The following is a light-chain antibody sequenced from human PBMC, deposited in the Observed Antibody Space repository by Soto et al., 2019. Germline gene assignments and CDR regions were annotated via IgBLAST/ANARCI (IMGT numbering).Light chain of an antibody. V-gene: IGLV2-14*01. CDR3: SSYTDSSNYV. CDR1: SSDLAIYNY. J-gene: IGLJ1*01. CDR2: QVT. Sequence: QSSVTQPASVSGSPGQSVPISCTVTSSDLAIYNYVSWYQQQPGKAPKLMIYQVTNRPSGVSNRFSGSRSGNTASLTISGLQAEDEADYYCSSYTDSSNYVFGTGTKITGL.